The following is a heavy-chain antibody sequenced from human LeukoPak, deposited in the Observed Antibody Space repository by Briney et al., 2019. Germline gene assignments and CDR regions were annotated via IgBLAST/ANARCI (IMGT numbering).Heavy chain of an antibody. CDR3: ARVFLSYYYDSSGAYGVDV. Sequence: GESLKISCKGSGYSFTSYWIGWVRQMPGKGLEWMGIIYPGDSDTRYSPSFQGQVTISADKSISTAYLQWSSLKASDTAMYYCARVFLSYYYDSSGAYGVDVWGQGTTVTVSS. V-gene: IGHV5-51*01. J-gene: IGHJ6*02. CDR1: GYSFTSYW. CDR2: IYPGDSDT. D-gene: IGHD3-22*01.